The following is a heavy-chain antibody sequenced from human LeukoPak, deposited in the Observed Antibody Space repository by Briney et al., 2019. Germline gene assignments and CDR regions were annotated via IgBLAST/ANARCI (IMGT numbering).Heavy chain of an antibody. D-gene: IGHD3-10*01. J-gene: IGHJ3*02. CDR3: ARTLPITMFRGPLRAFDI. CDR1: GGSISSYY. Sequence: PESLSLTCTVSGGSISSYYGSWIRQPPGKWLGWIGYILYIVSTTYNTCLKTRVTISVATSKNQFSLKLSSVPTAETAVYYCARTLPITMFRGPLRAFDIWGQGTMVTVSS. V-gene: IGHV4-59*01. CDR2: ILYIVST.